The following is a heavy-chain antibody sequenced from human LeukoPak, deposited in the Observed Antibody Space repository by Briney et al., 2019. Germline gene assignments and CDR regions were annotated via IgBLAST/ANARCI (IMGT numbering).Heavy chain of an antibody. J-gene: IGHJ3*02. V-gene: IGHV3-30*18. CDR1: GFTFSSYG. Sequence: PGGSLRLSCAASGFTFSSYGMHWVRQAPGKGLEWVAVISYDGSNKYYADSVKGRFTISRDNSKNTLYLQMNSLRAEDTAVYYCAKDSYSSGWYFFCDIWGQGTMVTVSS. D-gene: IGHD6-19*01. CDR3: AKDSYSSGWYFFCDI. CDR2: ISYDGSNK.